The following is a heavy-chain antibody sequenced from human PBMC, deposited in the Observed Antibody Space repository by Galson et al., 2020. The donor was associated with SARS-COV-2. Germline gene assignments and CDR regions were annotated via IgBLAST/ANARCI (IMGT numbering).Heavy chain of an antibody. Sequence: ETSETLSLTCTVSGASISASYWSWIRQSPGKGQEWIGYIHYSGRTNNNPSLKSRLTLSVNASKNQFSLKLTSLTAADTAVYYCARGHHALEVWGQGTTVTVSS. CDR1: GASISASY. CDR2: IHYSGRT. J-gene: IGHJ6*02. CDR3: ARGHHALEV. V-gene: IGHV4-59*01.